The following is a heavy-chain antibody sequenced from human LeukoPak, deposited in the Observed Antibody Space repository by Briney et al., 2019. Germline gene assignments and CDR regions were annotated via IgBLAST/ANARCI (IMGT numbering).Heavy chain of an antibody. CDR3: AKDLEGATNY. V-gene: IGHV3-23*01. CDR2: ISGSGGST. J-gene: IGHJ4*02. D-gene: IGHD1-26*01. Sequence: GGSLRLPCAASGFTFSSYAMSWVRQARGKGLEWVSAISGSGGSTYYADSVKGRFTISRDNSKNTLYLQMNSLRAEDTAVYYCAKDLEGATNYWGQGTLVTVSS. CDR1: GFTFSSYA.